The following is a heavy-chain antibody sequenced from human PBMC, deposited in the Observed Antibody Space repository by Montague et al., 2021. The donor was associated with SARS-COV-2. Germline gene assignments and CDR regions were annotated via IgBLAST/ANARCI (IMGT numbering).Heavy chain of an antibody. Sequence: SETLSLTCIVTGGPISGSSDHWGWIRQSPGKGLEWIVSVDYSGNTYYSPSLKSRLTISVDTSKNQFSLKLTSVTAADTALYYCARREYSYGWGDWGQGTLVTVSS. D-gene: IGHD5-18*01. CDR3: ARREYSYGWGD. J-gene: IGHJ4*02. V-gene: IGHV4-39*01. CDR2: VDYSGNT. CDR1: GGPISGSSDH.